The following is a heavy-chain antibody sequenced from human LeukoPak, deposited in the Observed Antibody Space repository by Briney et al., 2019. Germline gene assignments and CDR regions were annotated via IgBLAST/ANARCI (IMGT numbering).Heavy chain of an antibody. Sequence: ASVKVSCKVSGYTLTELSMHWVRQAPGKGLEWMGGFDPEDGETIYAQKFQGRVTMTEDTSADTAYMELSSLRSEDTAVYYCATKGLGYSSTHYYYYYMDVWGKGTTVTISS. V-gene: IGHV1-24*01. CDR2: FDPEDGET. J-gene: IGHJ6*03. CDR1: GYTLTELS. D-gene: IGHD6-13*01. CDR3: ATKGLGYSSTHYYYYYMDV.